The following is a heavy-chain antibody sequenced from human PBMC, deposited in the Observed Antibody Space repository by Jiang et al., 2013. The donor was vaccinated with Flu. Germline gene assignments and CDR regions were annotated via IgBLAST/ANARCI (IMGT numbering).Heavy chain of an antibody. CDR3: ARSLSITMVRGVSDY. Sequence: KASGYTFTSYAMNWVRQAPGQGLEWMGWINTNTGNPTYAQGFTGRFVFSLDTSVSTAYLQISSLKAEDTAVYYCARSLSITMVRGVSDYWGQGTLVTVSS. J-gene: IGHJ4*02. D-gene: IGHD3-10*01. CDR2: INTNTGNP. V-gene: IGHV7-4-1*02. CDR1: GYTFTSYA.